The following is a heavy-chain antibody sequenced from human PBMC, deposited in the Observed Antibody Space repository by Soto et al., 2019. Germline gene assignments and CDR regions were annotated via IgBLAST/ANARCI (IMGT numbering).Heavy chain of an antibody. V-gene: IGHV3-7*05. CDR1: GFTFSSYW. Sequence: GGSLRLSCAASGFTFSSYWMSWVRQAPGKGLEWVANIKQDGSEKYYVDSVKGRFTISRDNAKNSLYLQMNSLRAEDTAVYYCARGPRLLFLAKKNWFDPWGQGTLVTVSS. CDR2: IKQDGSEK. D-gene: IGHD3-3*01. J-gene: IGHJ5*02. CDR3: ARGPRLLFLAKKNWFDP.